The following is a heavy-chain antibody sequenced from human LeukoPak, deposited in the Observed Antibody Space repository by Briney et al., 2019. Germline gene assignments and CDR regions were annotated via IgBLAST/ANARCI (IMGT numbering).Heavy chain of an antibody. Sequence: PSETLSLTCTVSGASISSYYWSWIRQPPGKGLEWIGYIYYSGSTNYNPSLKSRVTVPVDTSKNQFSLKLSSVTAADTAVYYCARGESSGWYYFNYWGQGTLVTVSS. V-gene: IGHV4-59*12. D-gene: IGHD6-13*01. CDR2: IYYSGST. J-gene: IGHJ4*02. CDR1: GASISSYY. CDR3: ARGESSGWYYFNY.